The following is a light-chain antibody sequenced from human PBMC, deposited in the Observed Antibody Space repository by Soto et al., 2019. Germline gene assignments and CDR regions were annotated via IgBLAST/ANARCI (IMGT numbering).Light chain of an antibody. J-gene: IGLJ2*01. CDR2: GNS. V-gene: IGLV1-40*01. Sequence: QPVLTQPPSVSGAPGQRVTISCTGSSSNIGAGYDVHWYQQLPGTAPKLLIYGNSNRPSGVPDRFSGSKSGTSAYLAITGLQAEDEADYYSQSYDSSLSAHVVFGGGTKLTVL. CDR1: SSNIGAGYD. CDR3: QSYDSSLSAHVV.